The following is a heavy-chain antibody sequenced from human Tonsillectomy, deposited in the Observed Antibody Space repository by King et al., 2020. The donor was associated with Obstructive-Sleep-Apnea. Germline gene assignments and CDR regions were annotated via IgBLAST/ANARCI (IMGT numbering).Heavy chain of an antibody. CDR2: NSYSGSS. D-gene: IGHD6-19*01. J-gene: IGHJ4*02. CDR1: GGSISSYY. CDR3: ARGYASGWTGGFDD. Sequence: VQLQESGPGLVKPSETLSLTCTVSGGSISSYYWNWVRQPPGKGLEWIGYNSYSGSSNYNPSLKSRVTILVDTSKNHFSLKLSSVTAADTAVYWCARGYASGWTGGFDDWGQGALVTVSS. V-gene: IGHV4-59*08.